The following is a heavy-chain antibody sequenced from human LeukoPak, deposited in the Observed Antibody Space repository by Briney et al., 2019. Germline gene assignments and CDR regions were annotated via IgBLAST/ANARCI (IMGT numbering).Heavy chain of an antibody. D-gene: IGHD3-9*01. CDR2: INPNSGGT. V-gene: IGHV1-2*02. J-gene: IGHJ4*02. CDR1: GYTFTDYY. CDR3: ARSPHILTGENFDY. Sequence: GASVKVSCKASGYTFTDYYMHWVRQAPGQGLEWMGWINPNSGGTTYAQKFQGRVTMTRDTSISTAYMHLSRLRSADTAVYYCARSPHILTGENFDYWGQGTLLTVSS.